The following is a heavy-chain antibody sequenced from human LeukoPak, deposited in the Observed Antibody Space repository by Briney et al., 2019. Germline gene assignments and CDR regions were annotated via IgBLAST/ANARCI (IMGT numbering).Heavy chain of an antibody. CDR2: IIPIFGTA. Sequence: ASVKVSCKASGGTFSGYAISWVRQAPGQGLEWMGGIIPIFGTANYAQKFQGRVTITADESTSTAYMELSSLRSEDTVVYYCARDLGELRYFDWLFLDYWGQGTLVTVSS. J-gene: IGHJ4*02. CDR1: GGTFSGYA. V-gene: IGHV1-69*13. CDR3: ARDLGELRYFDWLFLDY. D-gene: IGHD3-9*01.